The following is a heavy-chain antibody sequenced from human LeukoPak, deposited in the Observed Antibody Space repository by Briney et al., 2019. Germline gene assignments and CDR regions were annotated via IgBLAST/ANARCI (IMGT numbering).Heavy chain of an antibody. J-gene: IGHJ4*02. D-gene: IGHD2-8*01. CDR1: GFLLSSYP. Sequence: GGSLRLSCVASGFLLSSYPMHCVRQDPGKGLEWVSYISSRSSTIYYADSVKGRFTISRDNDKNSPYLQMNSLRDEDTAVYYCATDLYQMWGQGALVTVSS. CDR2: ISSRSSTI. V-gene: IGHV3-48*02. CDR3: ATDLYQM.